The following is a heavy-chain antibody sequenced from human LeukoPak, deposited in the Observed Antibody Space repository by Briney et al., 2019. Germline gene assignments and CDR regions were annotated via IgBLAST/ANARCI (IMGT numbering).Heavy chain of an antibody. CDR3: ARAVVTTSRYFQH. Sequence: SEPLSLTCTVSGGSISNYYWSWIRQPPGKGLEWIGYIYNSGHTNYNPSLKSRVTISEDTSKNQLSLKLSSVTAADTAVYYCARAVVTTSRYFQHWGQGTLVTVSS. CDR1: GGSISNYY. J-gene: IGHJ1*01. D-gene: IGHD2-21*02. V-gene: IGHV4-59*01. CDR2: IYNSGHT.